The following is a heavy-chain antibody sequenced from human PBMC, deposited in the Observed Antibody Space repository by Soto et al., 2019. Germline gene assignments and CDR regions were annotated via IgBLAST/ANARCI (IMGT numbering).Heavy chain of an antibody. J-gene: IGHJ4*02. CDR1: GGTFSSYT. CDR3: ASRYDSSDY. D-gene: IGHD3-22*01. V-gene: IGHV1-69*02. Sequence: QVQLVQSGAEVKKPGSSVKVSCKASGGTFSSYTISWERQAPGQGLEWMGRIIPILGIANYAQKFQDSVTITTEKSTRKADMELSSLRSADTAVYYCASRYDSSDYWGQGTLVTVSS. CDR2: IIPILGIA.